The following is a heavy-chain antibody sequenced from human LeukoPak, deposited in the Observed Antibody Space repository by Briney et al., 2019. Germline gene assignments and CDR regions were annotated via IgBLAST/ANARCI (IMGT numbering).Heavy chain of an antibody. CDR2: IYTSGNT. CDR3: ARWDRMREYFPH. J-gene: IGHJ1*01. Sequence: SETLSLTCTVSGASISSYYWSWIRQPAGKGLEWVGRIYTSGNTNYNSSLKSRVTMSVDTSKNHFSLKLNSVTAADTAVYYCARWDRMREYFPHWGQGTLVTVSS. V-gene: IGHV4-4*07. CDR1: GASISSYY. D-gene: IGHD1-26*01.